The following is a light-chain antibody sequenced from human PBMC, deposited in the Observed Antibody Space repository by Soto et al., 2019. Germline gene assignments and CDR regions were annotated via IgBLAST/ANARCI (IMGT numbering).Light chain of an antibody. J-gene: IGKJ1*01. CDR3: QHYKSYPWT. Sequence: DIQMTQSPSTMSASVGDRVTITCRASQSIDSWLAWYQQKPGKAPKFLMYKASNLESGVPLRFSGSGSETEFTLTISSLQPDDFAIYYRQHYKSYPWTFGQGTKVELK. V-gene: IGKV1-5*03. CDR1: QSIDSW. CDR2: KAS.